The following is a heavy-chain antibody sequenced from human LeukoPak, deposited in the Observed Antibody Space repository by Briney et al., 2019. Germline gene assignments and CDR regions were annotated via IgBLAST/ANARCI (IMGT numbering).Heavy chain of an antibody. CDR3: ARDYGGNIRGYFDY. J-gene: IGHJ4*02. CDR2: IYSGGST. CDR1: GFTVSSTY. D-gene: IGHD4-23*01. Sequence: EGSLRLSCAASGFTVSSTYMSWVRQAPGKGLEWVSVIYSGGSTYYADSVEGRFTISRDNSKNTLYLQMNSLRVEDTAVYYCARDYGGNIRGYFDYWGQGTLVTVSS. V-gene: IGHV3-66*01.